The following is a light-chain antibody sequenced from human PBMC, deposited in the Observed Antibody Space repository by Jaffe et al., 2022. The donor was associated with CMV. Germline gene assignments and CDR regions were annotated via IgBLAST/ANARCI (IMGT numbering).Light chain of an antibody. CDR3: CSYAGSYTLM. J-gene: IGLJ3*02. Sequence: QSALTQPRSVSESPGQSVTISCTGTTSDVDTYDFVSWYQHHPGKAPKLMIYDVNKRPSGVPDRFSASKSGNTASLTISGLQAEDEADYYCCSYAGSYTLMFGGGTKLTVL. CDR2: DVN. V-gene: IGLV2-11*01. CDR1: TSDVDTYDF.